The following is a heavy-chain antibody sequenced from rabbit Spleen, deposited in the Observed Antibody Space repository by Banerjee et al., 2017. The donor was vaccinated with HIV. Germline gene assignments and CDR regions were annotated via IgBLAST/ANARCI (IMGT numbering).Heavy chain of an antibody. CDR1: GFSFSSGYD. D-gene: IGHD7-1*01. J-gene: IGHJ4*01. CDR2: IYAGSTGTT. V-gene: IGHV1S40*01. Sequence: QSLEESGGDLVKPGASLTLTCTASGFSFSSGYDMCWVRQAPGKGLEWIACIYAGSTGTTYYANWAKGRFTISKTSSTTVTLQMTSLTVADTATYFCARFYAGYGDFGHAAMWGPGTLVTVS. CDR3: ARFYAGYGDFGHAAM.